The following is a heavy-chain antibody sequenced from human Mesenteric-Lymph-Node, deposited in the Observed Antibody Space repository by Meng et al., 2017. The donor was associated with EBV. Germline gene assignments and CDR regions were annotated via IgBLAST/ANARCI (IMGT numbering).Heavy chain of an antibody. D-gene: IGHD2/OR15-2a*01. J-gene: IGHJ5*02. CDR1: GGTFSSYR. CDR2: IIPIFGTT. V-gene: IGHV1-69*01. Sequence: QGRRVRLGAGGKMPWSCVEVTFKASGGTFSSYRINWVRQAPGHGLEWMGGIIPIFGTTTYAQKFQGRVTITADESTTTAYMELSSLTSEDTALYYCARDRSYSDSTVSFDPWGQGTLVTVSS. CDR3: ARDRSYSDSTVSFDP.